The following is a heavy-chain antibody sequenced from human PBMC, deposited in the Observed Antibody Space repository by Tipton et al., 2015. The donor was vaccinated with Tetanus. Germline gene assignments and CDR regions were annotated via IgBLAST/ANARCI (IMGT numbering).Heavy chain of an antibody. D-gene: IGHD3-3*01. CDR2: IYESGDT. Sequence: TLSLTCTVSGGPIRGGTFYWGWIRQPPGKGLEGIGSIYESGDTYYIPSLKSRVTISVDTPKNQFYLNLNSMAAADTGVYYCARHQSGYFTPFDYWGQGSLVTVSS. CDR1: GGPIRGGTFY. V-gene: IGHV4-39*01. J-gene: IGHJ4*02. CDR3: ARHQSGYFTPFDY.